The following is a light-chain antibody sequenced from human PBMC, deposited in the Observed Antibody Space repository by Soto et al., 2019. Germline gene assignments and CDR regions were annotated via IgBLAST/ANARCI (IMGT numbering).Light chain of an antibody. CDR1: QSVLYSSNNKNY. V-gene: IGKV4-1*01. CDR3: QQYYTTPWT. Sequence: IVMTQPPYSLAVSLGERGTINCKSSQSVLYSSNNKNYLAWYQQKPGQPPKALIYWASTRESGVPDRFSGSGSGTDFTLTISSLQAEDVAVYYCQQYYTTPWTLGQATEVDI. J-gene: IGKJ1*01. CDR2: WAS.